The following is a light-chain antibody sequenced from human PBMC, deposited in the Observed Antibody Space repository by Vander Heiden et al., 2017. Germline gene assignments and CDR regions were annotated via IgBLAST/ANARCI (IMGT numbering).Light chain of an antibody. CDR3: VLYMGSVVNWV. V-gene: IGLV8-61*01. J-gene: IGLJ3*02. CDR2: STN. Sequence: QTVVTQAPSFSVSPGGTVTLTCGLSSGSVSTSYYPSWYQQTPGQAPRTLIYSTNTRSSGVPDRFSGSILGNKAALTITGAQAEDEADYYCVLYMGSVVNWVFGGGTKLTVL. CDR1: SGSVSTSYY.